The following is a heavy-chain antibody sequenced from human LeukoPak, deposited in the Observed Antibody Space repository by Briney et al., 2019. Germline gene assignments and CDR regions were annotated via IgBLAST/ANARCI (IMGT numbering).Heavy chain of an antibody. CDR1: GGSISSSDW. J-gene: IGHJ6*02. D-gene: IGHD1-7*01. Sequence: SETLSLTCAVSGGSISSSDWWSRVRQPPGRGLEWIGYIWRSDHTNYNPSLKSRVTMSLDKSKTHFSLNLSSVTAADTAVYYCARQNYDEAIYYSYGLDVWGQGTKVTVSS. V-gene: IGHV4/OR15-8*02. CDR3: ARQNYDEAIYYSYGLDV. CDR2: IWRSDHT.